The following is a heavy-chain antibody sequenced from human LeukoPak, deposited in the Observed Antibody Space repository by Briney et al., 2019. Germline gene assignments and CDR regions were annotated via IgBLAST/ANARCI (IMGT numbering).Heavy chain of an antibody. V-gene: IGHV4-31*03. CDR2: IYYSGST. Sequence: PSQTLSLTCTVSGGSIGSGGYYWSWIRQHPGKGLEWIGYIYYSGSTYYNPSLKSRVTISVDTSKNQFSLKLSSVTAADTAVYYCARDRLFWSGYQQYYYYGMDVWGQGTTVTVSS. D-gene: IGHD3-3*01. J-gene: IGHJ6*02. CDR1: GGSIGSGGYY. CDR3: ARDRLFWSGYQQYYYYGMDV.